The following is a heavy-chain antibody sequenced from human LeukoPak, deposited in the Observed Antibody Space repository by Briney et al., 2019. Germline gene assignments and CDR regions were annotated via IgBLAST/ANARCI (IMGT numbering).Heavy chain of an antibody. J-gene: IGHJ4*02. Sequence: GASVKVSCKASGYTFTSYGISWVRQAPGQGLEWMGWISAYNGNTNYGQKLQGRVTMTTDTSTSTAYMELRSLRSDDTAVYYCARDIHALKRGYSYGDYWGQGTLVTVSS. D-gene: IGHD5-18*01. CDR3: ARDIHALKRGYSYGDY. CDR1: GYTFTSYG. CDR2: ISAYNGNT. V-gene: IGHV1-18*01.